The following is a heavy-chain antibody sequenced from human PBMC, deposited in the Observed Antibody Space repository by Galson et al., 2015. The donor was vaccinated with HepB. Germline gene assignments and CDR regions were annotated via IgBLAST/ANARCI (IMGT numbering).Heavy chain of an antibody. V-gene: IGHV3-30-3*01. J-gene: IGHJ4*02. CDR2: IFSDGSTE. D-gene: IGHD1-1*01. Sequence: SLRLSCAASGFTFNNYAMHWVRQAPGKGLEWVALIFSDGSTEYYLDSVKGRFTISRDNSENMLYLQLNSLRIEDTAVYYCVRDDFNDPSLFDYWGQGTLVTVSS. CDR3: VRDDFNDPSLFDY. CDR1: GFTFNNYA.